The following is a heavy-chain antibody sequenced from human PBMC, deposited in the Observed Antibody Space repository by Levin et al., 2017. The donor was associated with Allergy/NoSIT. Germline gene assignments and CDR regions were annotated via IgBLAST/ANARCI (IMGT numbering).Heavy chain of an antibody. Sequence: SETLSLTCTVSGGSISSNTHYWGWIRQPPGKGLEWIGSIYHSGSTYYSPSLKSRVTIFVDTSKNQLSLKVTSVTAADTAVYYCARLSYNDRAPTDWGQGTLVTVSS. CDR3: ARLSYNDRAPTD. V-gene: IGHV4-39*01. CDR1: GGSISSNTHY. CDR2: IYHSGST. J-gene: IGHJ4*02. D-gene: IGHD3-22*01.